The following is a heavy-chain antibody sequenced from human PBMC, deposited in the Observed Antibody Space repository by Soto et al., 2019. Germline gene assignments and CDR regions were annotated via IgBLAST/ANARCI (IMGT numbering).Heavy chain of an antibody. V-gene: IGHV3-49*04. CDR2: IRSKAYGGTT. CDR3: TRETSPIAVADY. J-gene: IGHJ4*02. D-gene: IGHD6-19*01. Sequence: GGSLRLSCTASGFTFGDYAMSWVRQAPGKGLEWVGFIRSKAYGGTTEYAASVKGRFTISRDDSKSIAYLQMNSLKTEDTAVYYCTRETSPIAVADYWGQGTLVTVSS. CDR1: GFTFGDYA.